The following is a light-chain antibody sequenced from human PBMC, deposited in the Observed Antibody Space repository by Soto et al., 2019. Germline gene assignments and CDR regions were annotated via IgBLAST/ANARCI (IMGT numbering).Light chain of an antibody. CDR3: SSYTSSSLYV. V-gene: IGLV2-14*03. J-gene: IGLJ1*01. Sequence: HSVLTQAASVSGFPGPSITILRTRNSCDVGGYNYVSWYRQHPGNAPKLMIYDVTNRPSGVSNRFSGSKSGNTASLTISGLQAEDEADYYCSSYTSSSLYVFGTGTKVTVL. CDR2: DVT. CDR1: SCDVGGYNY.